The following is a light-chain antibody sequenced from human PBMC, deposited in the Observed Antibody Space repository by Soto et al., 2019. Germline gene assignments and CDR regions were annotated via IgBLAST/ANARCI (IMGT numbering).Light chain of an antibody. V-gene: IGKV3D-15*01. J-gene: IGKJ4*01. CDR3: QQYNNWGLS. CDR2: GSS. Sequence: IVMTQSPATLSVSPGEGVTLSCRASENVGTNLAWYQQKPGQAPRLLIYGSSTRAAGIPATFRGRGSGTEFTLTISSLQSEESAVYYCQQYNNWGLSFGGGTKVEIK. CDR1: ENVGTN.